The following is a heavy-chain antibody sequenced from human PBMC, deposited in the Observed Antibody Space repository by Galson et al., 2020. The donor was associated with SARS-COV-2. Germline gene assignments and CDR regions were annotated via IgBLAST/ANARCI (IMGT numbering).Heavy chain of an antibody. CDR1: LGSMTSHY. Sequence: ETSETLSLTCTVSLGSMTSHYWSWVRQPPGKGLEWIGYIDSSGSTTYIPSLRSRVTISIDTSKNQFSLKLTSVTAADTAVYYCAKLAGGRRSSEDYWGQGTLVSVSS. CDR2: IDSSGST. V-gene: IGHV4-59*08. J-gene: IGHJ4*02. D-gene: IGHD1-26*01. CDR3: AKLAGGRRSSEDY.